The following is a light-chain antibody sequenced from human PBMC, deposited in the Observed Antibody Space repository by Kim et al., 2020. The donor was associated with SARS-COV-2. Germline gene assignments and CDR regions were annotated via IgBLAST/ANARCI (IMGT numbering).Light chain of an antibody. J-gene: IGKJ1*01. CDR3: QQYDVSPPWT. CDR2: GAS. Sequence: EIVLTQSPGTLSLSPGERATLSCRASQGVSSSALAWYQQKPGQAPRLLIYGASSRATGVPDRFSGSGSGTDFTLTISRLEPDDFAVYYCQQYDVSPPWTFGQGTKVEIK. CDR1: QGVSSSA. V-gene: IGKV3-20*01.